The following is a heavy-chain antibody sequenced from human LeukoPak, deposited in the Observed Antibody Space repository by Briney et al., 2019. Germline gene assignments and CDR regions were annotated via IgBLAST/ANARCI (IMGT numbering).Heavy chain of an antibody. CDR2: ISSSSSYI. D-gene: IGHD3-22*01. CDR1: GFTFSSYS. J-gene: IGHJ4*02. Sequence: TGGSLRLSCAASGFTFSSYSMNWVRQAPGKGLEWVSSISSSSSYIYYADSVKGRFTISRDNAKNSLYLQMNNLRAEDTAVYYCARDRNYYYDSSGYYTAFDYWGQGTLVTVSS. CDR3: ARDRNYYYDSSGYYTAFDY. V-gene: IGHV3-21*01.